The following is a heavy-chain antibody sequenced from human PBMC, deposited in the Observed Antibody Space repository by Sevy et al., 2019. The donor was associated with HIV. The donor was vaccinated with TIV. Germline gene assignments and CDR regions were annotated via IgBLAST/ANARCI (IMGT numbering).Heavy chain of an antibody. J-gene: IGHJ4*02. D-gene: IGHD3-10*01. V-gene: IGHV3-7*01. CDR1: GFKAGFTVSYHL. Sequence: GSLRPLFATSGFKAGFTVSYHLMAWVRQAPGEGPEVGANIKEDGTEIYYLDSLKGRFTISRDNAKNLLYLQMNSLRAEDTAVYYCARGGYYGYSGLDYWGQGTLVTVSS. CDR2: IKEDGTEI. CDR3: ARGGYYGYSGLDY.